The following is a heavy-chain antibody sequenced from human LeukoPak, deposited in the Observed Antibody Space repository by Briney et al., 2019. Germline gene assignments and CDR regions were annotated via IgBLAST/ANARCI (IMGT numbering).Heavy chain of an antibody. CDR1: GFSFSDYY. J-gene: IGHJ4*02. CDR2: ISSSGTTI. Sequence: PGGSLRPSCAASGFSFSDYYMTWIRQAPGKGLEWVSYISSSGTTIYYADSVKGRFTISRDNAKNSLYLQMNSLRAEDTAVYYCARNRGYGGYDSDYWGQGTLVTVSS. V-gene: IGHV3-11*01. CDR3: ARNRGYGGYDSDY. D-gene: IGHD5-12*01.